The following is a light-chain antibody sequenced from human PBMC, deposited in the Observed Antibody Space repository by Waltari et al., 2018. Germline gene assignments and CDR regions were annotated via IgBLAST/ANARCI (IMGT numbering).Light chain of an antibody. Sequence: QAALTQSPSVSGSHGQSVTISCTGPSRDIGVYNPFTWYQQHPGKAPKLMIYEVSKRPSGVSDRFSGSKSGNTASLTISGLQAEDEADYYCSSYASSSTFLFGGGTRLTVL. CDR2: EVS. V-gene: IGLV2-14*01. CDR3: SSYASSSTFL. CDR1: SRDIGVYNP. J-gene: IGLJ2*01.